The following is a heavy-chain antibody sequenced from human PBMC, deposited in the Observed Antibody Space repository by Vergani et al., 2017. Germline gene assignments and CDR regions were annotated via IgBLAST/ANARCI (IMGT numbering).Heavy chain of an antibody. D-gene: IGHD1-1*01. CDR2: IIPIFGTA. CDR1: GGTFSSYA. Sequence: QVQLVQSGAEVKKPGSSVKVSCKASGGTFSSYAISWVRQAPGQGLEWMGGIIPIFGTANYAQKFQGRVTITADESTSTAYMALSSVGSEDTAVYYCARGLEPTPSRAFDIWGQGTMVTVSS. V-gene: IGHV1-69*13. CDR3: ARGLEPTPSRAFDI. J-gene: IGHJ3*02.